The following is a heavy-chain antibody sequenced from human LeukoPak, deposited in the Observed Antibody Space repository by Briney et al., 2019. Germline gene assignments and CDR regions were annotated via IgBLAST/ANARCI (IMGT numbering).Heavy chain of an antibody. CDR3: AKDRIVGRSRYFDY. J-gene: IGHJ4*02. V-gene: IGHV3-30*02. D-gene: IGHD1-26*01. CDR2: IQFDGSNK. Sequence: HPSETLSLTCAVSGGSISSSNWWSWVRQPPGKGLEWVAFIQFDGSNKYYADSVKGRFTISRDNSKNTLFLQMNSLRGEDTAVYYCAKDRIVGRSRYFDYWGQGTLVTVSS. CDR1: GGSISSSN.